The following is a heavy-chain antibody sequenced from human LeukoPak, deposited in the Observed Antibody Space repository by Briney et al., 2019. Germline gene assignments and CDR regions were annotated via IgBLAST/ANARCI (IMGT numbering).Heavy chain of an antibody. CDR2: IKQDGSDK. Sequence: SGESLTLSCIASGFTFSNYWMSWVRQAPGKGLEWAANIKQDGSDKNYIDSVKGRFSISRDNAKSSLNLQMHNLRAEDTAVYYCATTQTFDYWGQGTLVTVSS. CDR1: GFTFSNYW. D-gene: IGHD2-15*01. CDR3: ATTQTFDY. J-gene: IGHJ4*02. V-gene: IGHV3-7*03.